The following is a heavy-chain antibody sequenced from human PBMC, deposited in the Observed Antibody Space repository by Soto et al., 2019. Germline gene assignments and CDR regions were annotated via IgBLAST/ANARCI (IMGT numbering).Heavy chain of an antibody. CDR3: ARDDRYSYGSVDY. J-gene: IGHJ4*02. Sequence: GGSLRLSCAASGFTFSSYGMHWVRQAPGKGLEWVAVIWYDGSNKYYADSVKGRFTISRDNSKNTLYLQMNSLRAEDTAVYYCARDDRYSYGSVDYWGQGTLDTVSS. V-gene: IGHV3-33*01. CDR2: IWYDGSNK. D-gene: IGHD5-18*01. CDR1: GFTFSSYG.